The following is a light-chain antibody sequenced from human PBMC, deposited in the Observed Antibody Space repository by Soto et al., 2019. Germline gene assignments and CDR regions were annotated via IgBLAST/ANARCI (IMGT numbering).Light chain of an antibody. CDR1: QSISSW. J-gene: IGKJ5*01. CDR2: RAS. Sequence: DIQMTQSPSTLSASVGDRVTITCRASQSISSWLAWYQQKPGKAPKLLIYRASSLESGVPSRFSGSGSGTEFPLNISRLQPDDFATYYCQQYNSYSPITFGQGTRLEIK. V-gene: IGKV1-5*03. CDR3: QQYNSYSPIT.